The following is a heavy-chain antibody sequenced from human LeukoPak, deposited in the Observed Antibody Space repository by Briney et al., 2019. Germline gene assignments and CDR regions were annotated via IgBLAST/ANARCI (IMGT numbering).Heavy chain of an antibody. CDR2: IYYSGST. V-gene: IGHV4-30-4*01. Sequence: SETLSLTCTVSGGSISSGDYYWSWIRQPPGKGLEWIGYIYYSGSTYYNPSLKSRVTISVDTSKNQFSLKLSSVTAADMAVYYCARVKVYYYDSSGYYRAGDSQHWGQGTLVTVSS. CDR3: ARVKVYYYDSSGYYRAGDSQH. D-gene: IGHD3-22*01. J-gene: IGHJ1*01. CDR1: GGSISSGDYY.